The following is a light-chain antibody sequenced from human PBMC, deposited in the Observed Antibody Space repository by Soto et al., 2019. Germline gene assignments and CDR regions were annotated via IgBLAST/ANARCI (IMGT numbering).Light chain of an antibody. CDR3: LQYQSYWT. V-gene: IGKV1-5*03. CDR1: QSISRQ. Sequence: DIQMTQSPSTLSASEGDRVSITCRASQSISRQLAWYQQKPGKAPNLLIYQPSNLETGVPSSFTGSGSGTEFTLTISSLQPDDVATYYCLQYQSYWTFGQGTKVEVK. J-gene: IGKJ1*01. CDR2: QPS.